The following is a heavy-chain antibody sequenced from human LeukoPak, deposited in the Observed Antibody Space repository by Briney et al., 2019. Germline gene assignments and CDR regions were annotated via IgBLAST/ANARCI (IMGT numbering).Heavy chain of an antibody. CDR3: ARGYDFWTGYWYY. Sequence: SVEVSCKASGGTFCSYAISWVRQAPGRGLEWMGGIIPIFGTANYAQKFQGRVTITTDESTSTAYMELSSLRSEDTAVYYCARGYDFWTGYWYYWGQGTLVTVSS. CDR2: IIPIFGTA. V-gene: IGHV1-69*05. J-gene: IGHJ4*02. D-gene: IGHD3-3*01. CDR1: GGTFCSYA.